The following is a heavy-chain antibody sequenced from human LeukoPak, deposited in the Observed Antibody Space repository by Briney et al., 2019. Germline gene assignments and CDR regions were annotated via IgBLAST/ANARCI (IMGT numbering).Heavy chain of an antibody. CDR2: INTDGSST. V-gene: IGHV3-74*01. J-gene: IGHJ4*02. CDR1: GFTFSSYW. D-gene: IGHD3-22*01. Sequence: GGSLRLSCAAPGFTFSSYWMHWVRQAPGKGLVWVSRINTDGSSTSYADSVKGRFTISRDNAKNTLYLQMNSLRAEDTAVYYCAREDYYDSSGYSVRGQGTLVTVSS. CDR3: AREDYYDSSGYSV.